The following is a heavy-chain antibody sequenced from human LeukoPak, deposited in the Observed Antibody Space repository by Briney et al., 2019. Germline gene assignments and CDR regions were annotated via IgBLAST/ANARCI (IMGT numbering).Heavy chain of an antibody. V-gene: IGHV3-23*01. J-gene: IGHJ4*02. CDR3: AQDRFVSSGRDDY. D-gene: IGHD6-19*01. CDR2: ISGSGENT. Sequence: GGSLRLSCAASGFTFSSYAVSWVRQAPGKGLGWVSGISGSGENTNSVDSVKGRFTISRDNSKNTLYLQMTSLRVEDTAIYFCAQDRFVSSGRDDYWGQGTLVTVSS. CDR1: GFTFSSYA.